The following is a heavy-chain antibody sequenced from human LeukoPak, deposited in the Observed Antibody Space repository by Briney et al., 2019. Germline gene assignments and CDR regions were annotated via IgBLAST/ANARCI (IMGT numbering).Heavy chain of an antibody. CDR1: GFTFDDYA. J-gene: IGHJ4*02. Sequence: GGSLRLSCAASGFTFDDYAMHWVRQAPGKGLEWVSGISWNSGSIGYADSVKGRFTISRDNAKNSLYLQMNSLRAEDTAVYYCARRSITLDYWGQGTLVTVSS. CDR3: ARRSITLDY. D-gene: IGHD2/OR15-2a*01. CDR2: ISWNSGSI. V-gene: IGHV3-9*01.